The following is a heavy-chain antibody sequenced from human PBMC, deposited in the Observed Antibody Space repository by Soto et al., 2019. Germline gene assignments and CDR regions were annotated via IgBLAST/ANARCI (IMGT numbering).Heavy chain of an antibody. V-gene: IGHV3-21*01. CDR1: GFTFSSYS. D-gene: IGHD4-17*01. CDR3: ASGDYGDYGGWFDP. Sequence: EVQLVESGGGLVKPGGSLRLSCAASGFTFSSYSMNWVRQAPGKGLEWVSSISSSSSYIYYADSVKGRFTISRDNAKNSLYLQMNSLRAEDTAVYYCASGDYGDYGGWFDPWGQGTLVTVSS. J-gene: IGHJ5*02. CDR2: ISSSSSYI.